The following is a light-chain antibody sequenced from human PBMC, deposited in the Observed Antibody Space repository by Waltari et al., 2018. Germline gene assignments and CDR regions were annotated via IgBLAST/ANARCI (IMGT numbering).Light chain of an antibody. V-gene: IGKV3-15*01. Sequence: EIEMTQSPATLSVSPGERVTPSCRASQSVGNNLAWYQQRPGQAPRLLISGASTRATDISDRFSGSGSGTDFTLTISALQSEDLAVYYCHQYNHWPTFTFGQGTKLQIE. CDR3: HQYNHWPTFT. CDR2: GAS. J-gene: IGKJ2*01. CDR1: QSVGNN.